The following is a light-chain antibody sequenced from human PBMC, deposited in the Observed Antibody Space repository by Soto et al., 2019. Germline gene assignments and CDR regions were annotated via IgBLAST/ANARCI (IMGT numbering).Light chain of an antibody. CDR2: AIS. CDR3: QQSYTTRRS. Sequence: IQLTQYPSSLSASVGDRVTITCRASQSVSRYLAWYQQRPGEAPKLLIYAISNLQSGVPSRFSGSGSGTDFTLTISSLQPEDFATYYCQQSYTTRRSFGQGTKVDIK. CDR1: QSVSRY. V-gene: IGKV1-39*01. J-gene: IGKJ1*01.